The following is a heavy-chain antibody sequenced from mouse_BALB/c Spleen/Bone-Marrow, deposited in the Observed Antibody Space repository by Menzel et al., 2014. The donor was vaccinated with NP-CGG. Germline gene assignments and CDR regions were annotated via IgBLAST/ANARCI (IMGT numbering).Heavy chain of an antibody. J-gene: IGHJ4*01. Sequence: SGAELVKPGASVKLSCKASGYTFTSYYMYWVKQRPGQGLEWFGEINPSNGGTNFNEKFKNKATLTVDKSSSTAYMQLSSLTSEDSAVYHCSRGRRDALDYWGQGTSVTVSS. CDR3: SRGRRDALDY. CDR2: INPSNGGT. V-gene: IGHV1S16*01. CDR1: GYTFTSYY.